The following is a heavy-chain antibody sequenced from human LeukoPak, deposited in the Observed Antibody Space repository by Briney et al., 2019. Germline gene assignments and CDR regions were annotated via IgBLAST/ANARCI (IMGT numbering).Heavy chain of an antibody. CDR1: GGSISSSSYY. Sequence: SETLSLTCTVSGGSISSSSYYWGWIRQPPGKGLEWIGSIYYSGSTYYNPSLKSRVTISVDTSKNQFSLKLSSVTAADTAVYYCARLPDSSGYYPFDYWGQGTLVTVSS. J-gene: IGHJ4*02. CDR2: IYYSGST. D-gene: IGHD3-22*01. CDR3: ARLPDSSGYYPFDY. V-gene: IGHV4-39*01.